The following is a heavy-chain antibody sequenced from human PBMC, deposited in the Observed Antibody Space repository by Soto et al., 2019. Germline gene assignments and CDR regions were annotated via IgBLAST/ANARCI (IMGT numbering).Heavy chain of an antibody. V-gene: IGHV3-23*01. CDR1: GFIFSNHA. Sequence: SLLLSCAASGFIFSNHAMSWVRQVPGKGLEWVSGISAGGNLIYYADSVRGRFTMSRDNSKNMLYLQMNSLRAEDTAVYFCAKRQGIGAAAKNFDFWGQGARVTVSS. J-gene: IGHJ4*02. D-gene: IGHD6-13*01. CDR2: ISAGGNLI. CDR3: AKRQGIGAAAKNFDF.